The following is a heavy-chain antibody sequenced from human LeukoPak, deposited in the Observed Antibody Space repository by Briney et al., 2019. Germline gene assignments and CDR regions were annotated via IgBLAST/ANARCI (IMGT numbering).Heavy chain of an antibody. CDR1: GGSINSYY. D-gene: IGHD3-22*01. Sequence: TSETLSLTCTVSGGSINSYYWNWIRQPPGKGLEYTGYIDYTGTTNYNPSLKSRVTISVDTSKDRFSLKLSSVTAADTAMYYCAISGNYYTFDFWGQGALVTVSS. CDR2: IDYTGTT. J-gene: IGHJ4*02. V-gene: IGHV4-59*08. CDR3: AISGNYYTFDF.